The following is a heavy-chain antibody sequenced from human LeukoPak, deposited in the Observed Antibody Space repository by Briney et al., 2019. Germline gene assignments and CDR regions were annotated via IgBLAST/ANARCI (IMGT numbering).Heavy chain of an antibody. CDR2: IYYSGGT. J-gene: IGHJ3*02. CDR1: GGSVSSDSYY. Sequence: PSETLSLTCTVSGGSVSSDSYYWSWIRQPPGKGLEWIGYIYYSGGTNYNPSLKSRVTMSVDTSKDHFSLKLSSLTAADTAVYYCAREGHLRDGAFDIWGQGTMVTVSS. D-gene: IGHD4-17*01. V-gene: IGHV4-61*01. CDR3: AREGHLRDGAFDI.